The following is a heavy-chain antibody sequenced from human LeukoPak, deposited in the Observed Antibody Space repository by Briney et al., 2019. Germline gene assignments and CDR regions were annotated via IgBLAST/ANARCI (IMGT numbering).Heavy chain of an antibody. V-gene: IGHV3-23*01. Sequence: SGGSLRLSCAASGFTFSSYAMSWVRQAPGKGPEWVSAISGSGGSTYYADSVKGRFTISRDNSKNTLYLQMNSLRAEDTAVYYCAKSTDKWELGYWGQGTLVTASS. D-gene: IGHD1-26*01. CDR1: GFTFSSYA. CDR3: AKSTDKWELGY. CDR2: ISGSGGST. J-gene: IGHJ4*02.